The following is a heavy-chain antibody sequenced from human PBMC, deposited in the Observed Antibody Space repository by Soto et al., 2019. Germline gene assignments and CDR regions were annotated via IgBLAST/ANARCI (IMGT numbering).Heavy chain of an antibody. Sequence: GESLKISGNGSGYKFGADSPDSLWIAKVRQTPGKGLEWMGIIYPGDSDTRYSPAFQGQVTISVDNSISTAFLQWTSLTTSDTAVYYCARVPTTLGKPSYYYGLDIWGEGLTGTVSS. D-gene: IGHD1-1*01. CDR1: GYKFGADSPDSLW. CDR3: ARVPTTLGKPSYYYGLDI. CDR2: IYPGDSDT. J-gene: IGHJ6*04. V-gene: IGHV5-51*01.